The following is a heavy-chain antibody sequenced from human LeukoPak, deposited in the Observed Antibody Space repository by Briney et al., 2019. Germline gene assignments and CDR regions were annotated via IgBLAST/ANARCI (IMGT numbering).Heavy chain of an antibody. CDR3: AKMPVSYSSGWSNFDY. V-gene: IGHV3-23*01. J-gene: IGHJ4*02. CDR1: GFTFSTYA. D-gene: IGHD6-25*01. Sequence: PGGSLRLSCAASGFTFSTYAMDWVRQAPGKGLEWVSVISGNAGTTFYAYSVEGRFTISRDNSKNTLYLQMNSLRAEDTAVYYCAKMPVSYSSGWSNFDYWGQGNLVTVSS. CDR2: ISGNAGTT.